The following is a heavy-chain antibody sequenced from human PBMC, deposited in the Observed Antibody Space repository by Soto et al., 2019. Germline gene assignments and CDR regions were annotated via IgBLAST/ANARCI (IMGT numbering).Heavy chain of an antibody. Sequence: GASVKVSCKASGGTFSSYAISWVRQAPGQGLEWMGGFIPIFGTANYAQKFQGRVTITADESTSTAYMELSSLRSEDTAVYYCAAVTGYSSSEVYGMDVWGQGTTVTVSS. CDR3: AAVTGYSSSEVYGMDV. V-gene: IGHV1-69*13. CDR2: FIPIFGTA. D-gene: IGHD6-13*01. J-gene: IGHJ6*02. CDR1: GGTFSSYA.